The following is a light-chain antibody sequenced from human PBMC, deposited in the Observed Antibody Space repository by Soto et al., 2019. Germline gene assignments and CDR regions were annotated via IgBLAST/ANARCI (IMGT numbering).Light chain of an antibody. CDR1: QSVRTN. Sequence: EIVLTQSPATLSVSPGEGATLSCRASQSVRTNLAWYRQKPGQPPRLLIYGASTRASGIPGRFSGSGSGTEFTLTISGLQSEDFAVYYCQQYNKWPLTFGGGTEVEIK. CDR3: QQYNKWPLT. J-gene: IGKJ4*01. CDR2: GAS. V-gene: IGKV3-15*01.